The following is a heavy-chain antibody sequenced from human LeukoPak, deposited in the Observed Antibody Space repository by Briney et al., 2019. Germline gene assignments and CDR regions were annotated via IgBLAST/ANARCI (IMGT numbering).Heavy chain of an antibody. CDR3: ARDIVVIPAAIPRSWFDP. CDR1: GGTFSSYA. J-gene: IGHJ5*02. Sequence: ASVKVSCKASGGTFSSYAISWVRQDPGQGLEWMGGIIPIFGTANYGQKFQGRVTITADESTSTAYMELSSLRSEDTAVYYCARDIVVIPAAIPRSWFDPWGQGTLVTVSS. V-gene: IGHV1-69*13. CDR2: IIPIFGTA. D-gene: IGHD2-2*01.